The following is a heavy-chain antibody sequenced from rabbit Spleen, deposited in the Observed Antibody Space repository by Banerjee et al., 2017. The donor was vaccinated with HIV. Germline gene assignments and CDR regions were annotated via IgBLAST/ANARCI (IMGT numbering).Heavy chain of an antibody. J-gene: IGHJ4*01. CDR3: GRIYHDDFYFNL. D-gene: IGHD2-1*01. CDR1: GVSFSSNYY. CDR2: IDSGSSGFT. Sequence: QSLEESGGDLVKPGASLTLTCTASGVSFSSNYYMCWVRQAPGKGLEWIACIDSGSSGFTYFASWAKGRFTISKTSSTTVTLQMTSLTAADTATYFCGRIYHDDFYFNLWGPGTLVTVS. V-gene: IGHV1S40*01.